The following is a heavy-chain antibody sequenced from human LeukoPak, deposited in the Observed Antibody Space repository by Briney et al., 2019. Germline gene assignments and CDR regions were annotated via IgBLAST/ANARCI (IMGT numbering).Heavy chain of an antibody. CDR1: GYTFTGYY. V-gene: IGHV1-2*02. CDR3: ASLGYCSSTSCYPSRY. Sequence: ASVKVSCKASGYTFTGYYMHWVRQAPGQGLEWMGWINPNSGGTNYEQKFQGRVTMTRDTSISTAYMELSRLRSDDTAVYYCASLGYCSSTSCYPSRYWGQGTLVTVSS. J-gene: IGHJ4*02. D-gene: IGHD2-2*01. CDR2: INPNSGGT.